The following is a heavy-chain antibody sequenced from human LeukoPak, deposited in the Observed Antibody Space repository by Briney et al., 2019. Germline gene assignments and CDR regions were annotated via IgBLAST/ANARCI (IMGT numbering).Heavy chain of an antibody. CDR2: ISSGRTYI. J-gene: IGHJ4*02. CDR1: GFTFSSYS. Sequence: PGGSLRLSCAGSGFTFSSYSMNWVRQAPGKGLEWVSSISSGRTYIYYADSVKGRFIISRDNAQNSLYLQMNSLRAEDTAVYYCARDPRGATVTSLKIDYWGQGTLVTVSS. V-gene: IGHV3-21*01. CDR3: ARDPRGATVTSLKIDY. D-gene: IGHD4-17*01.